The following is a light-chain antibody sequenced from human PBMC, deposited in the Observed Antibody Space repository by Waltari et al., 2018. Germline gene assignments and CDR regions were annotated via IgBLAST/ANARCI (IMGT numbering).Light chain of an antibody. V-gene: IGLV2-11*01. CDR3: CSYAGSYSYV. J-gene: IGLJ1*01. CDR2: DVS. CDR1: RSDAGGYNS. Sequence: QSALTQPRSVSGSPAQSVTISCTGTRSDAGGYNSVSWYQQHPGKAPKLMIYDVSKRPSGVPDRFSGSKSGNTASLTISGLQAEDEADYYCCSYAGSYSYVFGTGTKVTVL.